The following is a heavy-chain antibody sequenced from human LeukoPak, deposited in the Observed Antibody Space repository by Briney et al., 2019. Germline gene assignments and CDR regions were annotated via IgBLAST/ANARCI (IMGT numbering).Heavy chain of an antibody. CDR3: ARDLRAITGYYYGMDV. J-gene: IGHJ6*02. CDR1: GYTFTSYD. Sequence: VASVKVSCKASGYTFTSYDINWVRQATGQGLEWMGWISAYNGNTNYAQKLQGRVTMTTDTSTSTAYMELRSLRSDDTAVYYCARDLRAITGYYYGMDVWGQGTTVTVSS. CDR2: ISAYNGNT. D-gene: IGHD1-14*01. V-gene: IGHV1-18*01.